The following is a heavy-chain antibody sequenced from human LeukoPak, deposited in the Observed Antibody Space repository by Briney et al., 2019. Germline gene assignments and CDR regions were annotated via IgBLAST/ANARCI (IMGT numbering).Heavy chain of an antibody. Sequence: PSETLSHTCNVSGVSISSSSYYWGWIRQPPGKGLEWIGSIYSSGSTYYNSSLKSRVTISIDTSKNQVSLKMSSVTAADTAVYYCAKSGGYGLIDYWGQGTLVTVSS. CDR3: AKSGGYGLIDY. CDR1: GVSISSSSYY. D-gene: IGHD6-25*01. CDR2: IYSSGST. J-gene: IGHJ4*01. V-gene: IGHV4-39*01.